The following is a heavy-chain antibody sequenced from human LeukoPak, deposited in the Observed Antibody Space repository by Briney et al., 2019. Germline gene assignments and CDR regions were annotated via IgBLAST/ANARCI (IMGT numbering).Heavy chain of an antibody. Sequence: GGSLRLSCAASGFTFSSYEMNWVRQAPGKGLEWVSYISSSGSTIYYADSVKGRFTISRDNAKNSLYLQMNSLRAEDTAVYYCARVGDYGGNPPDYWGQGTLVTVPS. CDR3: ARVGDYGGNPPDY. J-gene: IGHJ4*02. CDR2: ISSSGSTI. CDR1: GFTFSSYE. V-gene: IGHV3-48*03. D-gene: IGHD4-23*01.